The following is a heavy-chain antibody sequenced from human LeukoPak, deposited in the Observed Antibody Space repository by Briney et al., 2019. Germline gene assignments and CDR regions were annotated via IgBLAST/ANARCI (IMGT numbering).Heavy chain of an antibody. CDR3: AREWELRLNAFDI. Sequence: GGSLRLSCAASGFTFSGYAMHWVLQAPGKGLEWVAVISYDGSNKYYADSVKGRFTISRDNSKNTLYLQMNSLRAEDAAVYYCAREWELRLNAFDIWGQGTMVTVSS. J-gene: IGHJ3*02. CDR2: ISYDGSNK. V-gene: IGHV3-30-3*01. D-gene: IGHD1-7*01. CDR1: GFTFSGYA.